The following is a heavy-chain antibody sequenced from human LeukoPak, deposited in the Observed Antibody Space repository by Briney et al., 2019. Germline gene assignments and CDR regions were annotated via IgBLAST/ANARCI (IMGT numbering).Heavy chain of an antibody. D-gene: IGHD6-19*01. V-gene: IGHV1-2*02. CDR2: ISPKNGAT. Sequence: ASVKVSCKASGYTFTSYAMNWVRQAPGQGLEWMGWISPKNGATKYAQSFQGRVTMTRDTSKNTVYTELRSLRSDDTAVYYCTRDEAVYNSGWKQTNWFDPWGQGTLVTVSS. CDR1: GYTFTSYA. J-gene: IGHJ5*02. CDR3: TRDEAVYNSGWKQTNWFDP.